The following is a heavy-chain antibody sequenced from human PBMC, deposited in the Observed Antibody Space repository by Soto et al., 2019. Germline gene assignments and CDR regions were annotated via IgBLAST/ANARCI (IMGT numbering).Heavy chain of an antibody. Sequence: SETLSLTCAVYGGSFSGYYWSWIRQPPGKGLEWIGEINHSGSTNYNPSLKSRVTISVDTSKNQFSLKLSSVTAADTAVYYCATRRGYRYGGPFDYWGQGTLVTVSS. V-gene: IGHV4-34*01. D-gene: IGHD5-18*01. CDR3: ATRRGYRYGGPFDY. CDR2: INHSGST. J-gene: IGHJ4*02. CDR1: GGSFSGYY.